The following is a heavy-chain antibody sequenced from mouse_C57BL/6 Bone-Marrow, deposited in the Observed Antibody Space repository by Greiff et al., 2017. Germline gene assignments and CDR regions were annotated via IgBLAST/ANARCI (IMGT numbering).Heavy chain of an antibody. V-gene: IGHV1-50*01. CDR1: GYTFTSYW. J-gene: IGHJ1*03. CDR3: SRGYYDDDEYWYFEV. D-gene: IGHD2-4*01. CDR2: IDPSDSYT. Sequence: QVQLQQPGAELVKPGASVTLSCKASGYTFTSYWLQWVKQRPGQGLEWIGEIDPSDSYTNYNQKFKGKATLTVDTSSSPAYMQLSRLTSEDSAVYYCSRGYYDDDEYWYFEVWGTGTTVTVSS.